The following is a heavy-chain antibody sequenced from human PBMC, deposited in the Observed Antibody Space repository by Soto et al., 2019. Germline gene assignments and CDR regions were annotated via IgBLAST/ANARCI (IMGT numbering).Heavy chain of an antibody. CDR2: IIPIFGTA. V-gene: IGHV1-69*13. CDR3: ARDRFWSSDSSGPNPNVNPGEI. CDR1: GGTFSSYA. Sequence: SVKVSCKASGGTFSSYAISWVRQAPGQGLEWMGGIIPIFGTANCAQKFQGRVTITADESTSTAYLELRSLRSEDTAVYYCARDRFWSSDSSGPNPNVNPGEIWGDGTMVTVSS. D-gene: IGHD3-22*01. J-gene: IGHJ3*02.